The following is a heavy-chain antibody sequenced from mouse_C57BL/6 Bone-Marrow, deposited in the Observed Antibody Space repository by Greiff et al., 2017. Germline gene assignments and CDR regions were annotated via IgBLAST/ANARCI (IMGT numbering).Heavy chain of an antibody. V-gene: IGHV1-39*01. CDR2: LNPNFGTT. D-gene: IGHD2-4*01. CDR3: ARSPMNTRVCDY. CDR1: GYSFTDYN. Sequence: VQLMQSGPELVKPGASVTISCKASGYSFTDYNLYWVQQSNGKSLEWIGVLNPNFGTTSYNQKFKGKATLSVDQSSSPAYLQLNSLTSEDSAGYYCARSPMNTRVCDYWGQGTLVTVSA. J-gene: IGHJ3*01.